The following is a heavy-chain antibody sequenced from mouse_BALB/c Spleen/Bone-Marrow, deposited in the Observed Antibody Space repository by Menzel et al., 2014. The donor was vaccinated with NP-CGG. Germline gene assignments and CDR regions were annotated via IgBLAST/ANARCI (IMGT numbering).Heavy chain of an antibody. V-gene: IGHV6-6*02. Sequence: EVKLVESGGGLVQPGGSMKLSCVASGFTFSNYWVNWVRQSPEKGLEWVAEIRLKSNNYATHYAESVKGRFTISRDDSKSSVYPQMNNLRAEDTGIYYCTRRGRGYAMDYWGQGTSVTVSS. CDR1: GFTFSNYW. CDR3: TRRGRGYAMDY. CDR2: IRLKSNNYAT. J-gene: IGHJ4*01.